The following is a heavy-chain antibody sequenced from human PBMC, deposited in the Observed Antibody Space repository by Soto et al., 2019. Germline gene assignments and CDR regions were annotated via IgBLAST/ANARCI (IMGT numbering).Heavy chain of an antibody. J-gene: IGHJ4*02. V-gene: IGHV4-4*07. CDR3: ARSFTYGAQRFDY. CDR2: IHGSGST. Sequence: SETLSLTCTVSGGSISDNYWTRIRQPAGKGLEWIGRIHGSGSTSYNPSLKTRLTMSVDTSNKQISLRLRSVAAADTAVYYCARSFTYGAQRFDYWGQGAMVTVSS. D-gene: IGHD3-10*01. CDR1: GGSISDNY.